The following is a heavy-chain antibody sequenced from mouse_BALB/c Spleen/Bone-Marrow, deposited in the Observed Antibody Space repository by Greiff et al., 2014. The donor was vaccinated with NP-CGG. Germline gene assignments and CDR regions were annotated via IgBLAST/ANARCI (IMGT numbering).Heavy chain of an antibody. CDR2: ISYSGST. J-gene: IGHJ2*01. Sequence: EVQLVESGPSLVKPSQTLSLTCSVTGDSITSGYWNWIRKFPGNKLEYMGYISYSGSTYYNPSLKSRISITRDTSKNQYYLQLNSVTTEDTATYYCTRSRDYYGNSLDYWGQGTTLTVSS. CDR3: TRSRDYYGNSLDY. V-gene: IGHV3-8*02. CDR1: GDSITSGY. D-gene: IGHD2-1*01.